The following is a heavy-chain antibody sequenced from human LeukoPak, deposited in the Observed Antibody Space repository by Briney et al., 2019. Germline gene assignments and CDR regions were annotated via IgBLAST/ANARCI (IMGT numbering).Heavy chain of an antibody. D-gene: IGHD6-13*01. J-gene: IGHJ5*02. CDR2: ISYDGSNK. V-gene: IGHV3-30*04. CDR3: AKDGLRHSSSPPWWFDP. Sequence: GSLRLSCAASGFTFSSYAMHWVRQAPGKGLEWVAVISYDGSNKYYADSVKGRFTISRDNSKNTLYLQMNSLRAEDTAVYYCAKDGLRHSSSPPWWFDPWGQGTLVTVSS. CDR1: GFTFSSYA.